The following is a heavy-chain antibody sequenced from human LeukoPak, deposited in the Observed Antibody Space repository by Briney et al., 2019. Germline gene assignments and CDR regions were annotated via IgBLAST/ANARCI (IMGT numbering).Heavy chain of an antibody. CDR2: IYPGDSDT. CDR3: ARSTFYYFDY. D-gene: IGHD2/OR15-2a*01. V-gene: IGHV5-51*01. J-gene: IGHJ4*02. CDR1: GXSFGNYW. Sequence: GESLKISCKGSGXSFGNYWIGWVRQMPGKGLEWMGIIYPGDSDTRYSPSFEGQVTISVDKSSTTAYLQWSGLKASDTAMYYCARSTFYYFDYWGQGTLVTVSS.